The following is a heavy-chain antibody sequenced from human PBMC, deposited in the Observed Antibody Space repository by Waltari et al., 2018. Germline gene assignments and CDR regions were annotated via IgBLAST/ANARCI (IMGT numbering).Heavy chain of an antibody. Sequence: QVHLQESGPGLVKPSETLSLTCTVHGGPISRLYWSWIRQSPGKGLEWIGHIYSSGTTNYNPSLNSRVTISVDTSQNQFSLRLTSVTAADTAIYYCARDGSAATWADYYYMDVWGKGTTVTVSS. CDR3: ARDGSAATWADYYYMDV. CDR1: GGPISRLY. J-gene: IGHJ6*03. CDR2: IYSSGTT. V-gene: IGHV4-4*09. D-gene: IGHD2-15*01.